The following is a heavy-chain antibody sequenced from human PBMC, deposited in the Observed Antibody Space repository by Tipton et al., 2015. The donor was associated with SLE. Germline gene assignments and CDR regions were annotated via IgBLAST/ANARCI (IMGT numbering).Heavy chain of an antibody. V-gene: IGHV3-9*01. J-gene: IGHJ3*02. CDR2: ISWNSGSI. D-gene: IGHD2-2*01. Sequence: SLRLSCAASGFTFDDYAMHWVRQAPGKGLEWVSGISWNSGSIGYADSVKGRFTISRDNAKNSLYLQMNSLRAEDTALYYRAKGSSTSCCPSAFDIWGQGTMVTVSS. CDR1: GFTFDDYA. CDR3: AKGSSTSCCPSAFDI.